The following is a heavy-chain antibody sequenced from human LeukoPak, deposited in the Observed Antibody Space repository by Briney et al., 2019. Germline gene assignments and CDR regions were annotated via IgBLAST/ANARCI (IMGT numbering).Heavy chain of an antibody. Sequence: SETLSLTCNVLGFSISSDYYWGWIRQPPGEGLEWTATIYHDGSTYYNPSLKGRVIIDTSKNQFSLTLTYVTATDTAVYYCARLGVIGRTFDYWGQGTLVTVSS. CDR3: ARLGVIGRTFDY. CDR2: IYHDGST. D-gene: IGHD1-14*01. V-gene: IGHV4-38-2*02. CDR1: GFSISSDYY. J-gene: IGHJ4*02.